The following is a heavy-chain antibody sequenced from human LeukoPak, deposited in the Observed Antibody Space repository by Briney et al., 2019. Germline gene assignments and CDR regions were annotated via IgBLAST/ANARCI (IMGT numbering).Heavy chain of an antibody. V-gene: IGHV3-23*01. CDR3: AKDWIQFNRVFDCFDS. CDR1: GFPFETNA. CDR2: IGNTET. D-gene: IGHD5-18*01. Sequence: PGGSLRLSCATSGFPFETNAMSWVRQAPGKGLEWVAPIGNTETLYADSLTGGFPISRDNSKNTVNLQMNRLRVEDTAIYYCAKDWIQFNRVFDCFDSWGQGTLVTVSS. J-gene: IGHJ4*02.